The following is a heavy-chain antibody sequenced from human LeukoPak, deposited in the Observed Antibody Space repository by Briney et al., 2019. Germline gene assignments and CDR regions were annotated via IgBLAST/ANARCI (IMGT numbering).Heavy chain of an antibody. CDR3: AKSQLLWFGELSVWFDP. CDR2: ISGSGGST. Sequence: PGGSLRLSCAASGFTFSSYAMSWVRQAPGKGLEWVSAISGSGGSTYYADSVKGRFTISRDNSKNTLYLQMNSLRAGDTAVYYCAKSQLLWFGELSVWFDPWGQGTLVTVSS. CDR1: GFTFSSYA. V-gene: IGHV3-23*01. D-gene: IGHD3-10*01. J-gene: IGHJ5*02.